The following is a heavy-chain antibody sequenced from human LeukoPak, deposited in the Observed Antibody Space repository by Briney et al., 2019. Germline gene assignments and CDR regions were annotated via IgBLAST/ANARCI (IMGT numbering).Heavy chain of an antibody. CDR3: ARQLSYYDTLTGYPLLVAFDI. Sequence: GGSLRLSCAASGFTFSSYAMHWVRQAPGKGLEWVAVISYDGSNKYYADSVKGRFTISRDNSKNTLYLQMNSLRAEDTAVYYCARQLSYYDTLTGYPLLVAFDIWGQGTMVTVSS. CDR1: GFTFSSYA. CDR2: ISYDGSNK. J-gene: IGHJ3*02. V-gene: IGHV3-30*04. D-gene: IGHD3-9*01.